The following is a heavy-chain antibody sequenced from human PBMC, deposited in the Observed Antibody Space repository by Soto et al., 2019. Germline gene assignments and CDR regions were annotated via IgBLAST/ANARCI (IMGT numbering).Heavy chain of an antibody. CDR2: ISDSGGLT. V-gene: IGHV3-23*01. CDR3: ARRAFGSSRSFDI. J-gene: IGHJ3*02. CDR1: GFAFSSHP. Sequence: PGGSLRLSCAASGFAFSSHPMSWVRQAPERGLEWVSGISDSGGLTYNADSVQGRFTISRDNSKNTLYLQMNSLRAEDTALYYCARRAFGSSRSFDIWGQGTMVTV. D-gene: IGHD6-6*01.